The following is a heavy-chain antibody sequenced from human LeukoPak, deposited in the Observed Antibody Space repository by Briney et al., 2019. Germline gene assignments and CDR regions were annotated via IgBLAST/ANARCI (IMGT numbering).Heavy chain of an antibody. CDR3: AKDPRRRWDGYNPQPR. V-gene: IGHV3-23*01. J-gene: IGHJ4*02. D-gene: IGHD5-24*01. Sequence: GGSLRLSCAASGFTFSSYAMSWVRQAPGKGLEWVSAISGSGGSTYYADSVKGRFTISRDNSKNTLYLQMNSLRAEDTAVYYCAKDPRRRWDGYNPQPRWGQGTLVTVSS. CDR2: ISGSGGST. CDR1: GFTFSSYA.